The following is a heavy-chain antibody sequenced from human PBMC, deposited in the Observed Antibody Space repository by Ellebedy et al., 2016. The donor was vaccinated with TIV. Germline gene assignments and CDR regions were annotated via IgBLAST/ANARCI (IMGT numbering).Heavy chain of an antibody. V-gene: IGHV4-34*01. CDR3: ASGWKLYNAMDV. J-gene: IGHJ6*02. D-gene: IGHD2-15*01. CDR1: GGSFSGSH. Sequence: SETLSLXXAVYGGSFSGSHWSWICQPPGQGTARIGEINHSGDTNYNPSPKSRVTISTDTSKNQVSLILTSVTAADTAVYYYASGWKLYNAMDVWGQGTTVTVSS. CDR2: INHSGDT.